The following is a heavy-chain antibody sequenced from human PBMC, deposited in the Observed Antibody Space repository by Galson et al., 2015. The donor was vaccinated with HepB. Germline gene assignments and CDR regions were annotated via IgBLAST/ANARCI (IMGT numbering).Heavy chain of an antibody. V-gene: IGHV7-4-1*02. J-gene: IGHJ4*02. CDR2: ISTNTGNP. Sequence: SVKVSCKASGYTFTSYAMNWVRQAPGHGLEWMGWISTNTGNPTYAQGFTGRFVFSLDTSVSTAYLQISSLKAEDTAVYYCARKLGRYGSLPMYYWGQGTLVTVSS. D-gene: IGHD3-10*01. CDR1: GYTFTSYA. CDR3: ARKLGRYGSLPMYY.